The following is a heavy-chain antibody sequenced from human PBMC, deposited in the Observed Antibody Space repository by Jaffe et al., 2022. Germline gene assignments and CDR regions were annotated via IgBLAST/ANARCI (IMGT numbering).Heavy chain of an antibody. V-gene: IGHV6-1*01. CDR3: ARGGGYCSSTSCYSYYYYYMDV. CDR2: TYYRSKWYN. D-gene: IGHD2-2*02. J-gene: IGHJ6*03. CDR1: GDSVSSNSAA. Sequence: QVQLQQSGPGLVKPSQTLSLTCAISGDSVSSNSAAWNWIRQSPSRGLEWLGRTYYRSKWYNDYAVSVKSRITINPDTSKNQFSLQLNSVTPEDTAVYYCARGGGYCSSTSCYSYYYYYMDVWGKGTTVTVSS.